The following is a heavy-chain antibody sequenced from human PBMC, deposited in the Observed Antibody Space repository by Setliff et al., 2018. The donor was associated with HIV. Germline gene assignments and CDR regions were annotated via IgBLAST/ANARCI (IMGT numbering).Heavy chain of an antibody. CDR2: MNHSGNT. J-gene: IGHJ4*02. V-gene: IGHV4-34*01. CDR1: GGSFSGYY. D-gene: IGHD6-19*01. CDR3: ARGAGQWLRLVQGDSVAYCDF. Sequence: SETLSLTCAVYGGSFSGYYWNWIRQSPGKGLEWIGEMNHSGNTNYNPSLKSRVTISMDMSKNQFSLNLASMTAADTAVYYCARGAGQWLRLVQGDSVAYCDFWGQGMLVTVSS.